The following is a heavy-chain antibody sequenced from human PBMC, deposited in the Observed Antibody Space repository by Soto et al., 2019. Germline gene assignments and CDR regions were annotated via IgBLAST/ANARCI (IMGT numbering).Heavy chain of an antibody. J-gene: IGHJ4*02. CDR2: IHATGRT. CDR1: GGSLSTYY. D-gene: IGHD3-16*01. Sequence: QVQLQESGPGLVRPSETLSLTCTVSGGSLSTYYWSWIRQPAGERLDWIGRIHATGRTNYKPSLKKRVTLPVDTSKNQFSLSVSSVTAADTAVYYCARESTGGTYRFDSWGQGTLVTVSS. V-gene: IGHV4-4*07. CDR3: ARESTGGTYRFDS.